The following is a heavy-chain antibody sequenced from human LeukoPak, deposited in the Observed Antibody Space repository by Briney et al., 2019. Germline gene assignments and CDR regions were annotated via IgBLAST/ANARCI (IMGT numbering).Heavy chain of an antibody. V-gene: IGHV3-23*01. Sequence: GGSLRLSCAASGFTFSSYAMSWVRQAPGKGLEGVGAISGSGGSTYYADSVKGRFPISRDNSKNTLYLQMNSLRAEDTAVYYCAKGIPLGIFDYWGQGTLVTVSS. D-gene: IGHD7-27*01. CDR2: ISGSGGST. J-gene: IGHJ4*02. CDR3: AKGIPLGIFDY. CDR1: GFTFSSYA.